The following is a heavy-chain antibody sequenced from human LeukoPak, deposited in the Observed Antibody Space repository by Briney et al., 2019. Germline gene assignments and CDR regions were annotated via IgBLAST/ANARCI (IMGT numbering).Heavy chain of an antibody. J-gene: IGHJ4*02. CDR2: IRNDGSNK. D-gene: IGHD1-7*01. V-gene: IGHV3-30*02. CDR3: ATQNNELDSYYFDY. CDR1: GFIFTRYG. Sequence: GGSLRLSCAASGFIFTRYGIHWVRQAPGKGLEWVAFIRNDGSNKYYADSVKGRFTISGDKSKNTLFLEMNSLRAEDTAVYYCATQNNELDSYYFDYWGQGTLVTVSS.